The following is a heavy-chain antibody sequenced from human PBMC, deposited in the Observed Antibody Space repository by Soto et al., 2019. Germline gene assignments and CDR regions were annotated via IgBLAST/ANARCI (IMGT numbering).Heavy chain of an antibody. D-gene: IGHD6-19*01. CDR2: IYSGGST. J-gene: IGHJ6*02. Sequence: EVQLVESGGGLIQPGGSLRLSCAASGFTVSSNYMSWVRQAPGKGLEWGSVIYSGGSTYYADSVKGRFTISRDNSKNTLYLQMNSLRAEDTAVYYCASPKRYSSGWYDYYYGMDVWGQGTTVTVSS. V-gene: IGHV3-53*01. CDR1: GFTVSSNY. CDR3: ASPKRYSSGWYDYYYGMDV.